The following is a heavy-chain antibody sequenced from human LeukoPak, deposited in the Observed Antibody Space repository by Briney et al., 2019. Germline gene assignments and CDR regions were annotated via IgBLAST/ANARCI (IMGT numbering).Heavy chain of an antibody. D-gene: IGHD3-10*01. V-gene: IGHV3-21*01. CDR3: ARGGSGAFDI. CDR2: ISSSSSYI. Sequence: PEGSLRLSCAASGFTFSSYSMNWVRQAPGKGLEWVSSISSSSSYIYYADSVKGRFTISRDNAKNSLYLQMNSLRAEDTAVYYCARGGSGAFDIWGQGTMVTVSS. J-gene: IGHJ3*02. CDR1: GFTFSSYS.